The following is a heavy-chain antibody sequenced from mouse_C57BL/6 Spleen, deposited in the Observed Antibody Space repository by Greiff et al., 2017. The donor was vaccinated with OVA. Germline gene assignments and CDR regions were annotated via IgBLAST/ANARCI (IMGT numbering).Heavy chain of an antibody. J-gene: IGHJ1*03. CDR1: GYTFTDYY. Sequence: EVQLQQSGPELVKPGASVKISCKASGYTFTDYYMNWVKQSPGQSLEWIGDINPNNGGTSYNQKFKGKATLTVDKSSSTAYMELRSLTSEDSAVYYCARIYGSGGFDVWGTGTTVTVSS. D-gene: IGHD1-1*01. CDR3: ARIYGSGGFDV. CDR2: INPNNGGT. V-gene: IGHV1-26*01.